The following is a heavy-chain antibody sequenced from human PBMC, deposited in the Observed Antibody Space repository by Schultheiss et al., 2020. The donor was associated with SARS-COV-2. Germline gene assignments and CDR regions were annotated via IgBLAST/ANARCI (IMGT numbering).Heavy chain of an antibody. J-gene: IGHJ4*02. D-gene: IGHD3-3*01. CDR3: ASSTYYDFWSGYWD. CDR2: IYYSGST. V-gene: IGHV4-61*05. CDR1: GGSISSSSYY. Sequence: SETLSLTCTVSGGSISSSSYYWGWIRQPPGKGLEWIGYIYYSGSTYYNPSLKSRVTISVDTSKNQFSLKLSSVTAADTAVYYCASSTYYDFWSGYWDWGQGTLVTVSS.